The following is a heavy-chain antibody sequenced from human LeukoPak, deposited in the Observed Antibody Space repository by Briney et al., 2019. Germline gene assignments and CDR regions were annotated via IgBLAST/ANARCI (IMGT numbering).Heavy chain of an antibody. V-gene: IGHV1-24*01. CDR2: FDPEDGET. CDR1: GYTLPELS. Sequence: ASEKVSRKVSGYTLPELSIHWVRQAPGKERAWVGGFDPEDGETKYAQQLQGRVTMTDDTSPETAHMEMSRVRAEETAVYYFATGRFYLWGSYRDYYYYYMDVLVKG. J-gene: IGHJ6*03. CDR3: ATGRFYLWGSYRDYYYYYMDV. D-gene: IGHD3-16*02.